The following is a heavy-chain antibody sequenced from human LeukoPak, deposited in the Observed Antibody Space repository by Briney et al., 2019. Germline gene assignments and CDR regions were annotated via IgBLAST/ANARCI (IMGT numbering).Heavy chain of an antibody. D-gene: IGHD3-22*01. CDR1: GGSISSSSYY. J-gene: IGHJ3*02. CDR2: IYYSGST. Sequence: SETLSLTCTVSGGSISSSSYYWGWIRQPPGKGLEWIGSIYYSGSTYYNPSLKSRVTISVDTSKNQFSLKLSSVTAADTAVYYCARQLNYYDSSGYYHDAFDIWGQGTMVTVSS. CDR3: ARQLNYYDSSGYYHDAFDI. V-gene: IGHV4-39*01.